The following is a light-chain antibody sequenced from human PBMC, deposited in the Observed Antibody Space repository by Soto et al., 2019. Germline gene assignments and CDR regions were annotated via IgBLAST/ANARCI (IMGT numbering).Light chain of an antibody. J-gene: IGLJ1*01. CDR3: ASYTTSSTYV. Sequence: QSALTQPASVSGSPGQSNAISCIGTSSDVGAFNYVSWYQQHPGKAPKFMIFDVSSRPSGVSDRFSGSKSGNTASLTISGLQTEDEADYYCASYTTSSTYVFGTGTKVTVL. CDR1: SSDVGAFNY. CDR2: DVS. V-gene: IGLV2-14*03.